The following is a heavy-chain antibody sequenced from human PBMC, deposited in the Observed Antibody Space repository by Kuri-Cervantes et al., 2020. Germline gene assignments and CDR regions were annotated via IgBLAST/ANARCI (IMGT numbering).Heavy chain of an antibody. Sequence: ASVKVSCKASGYTFTGYYMHWVRQAPGQGLEWMGWINPNSGGTNYAQKFQGRVTMTRDTSISTAYMELSSLRSDDTAVYYCAKAQYDILTGTLDYWGQGTLITVSS. CDR1: GYTFTGYY. CDR3: AKAQYDILTGTLDY. V-gene: IGHV1-2*02. J-gene: IGHJ4*02. CDR2: INPNSGGT. D-gene: IGHD3-9*01.